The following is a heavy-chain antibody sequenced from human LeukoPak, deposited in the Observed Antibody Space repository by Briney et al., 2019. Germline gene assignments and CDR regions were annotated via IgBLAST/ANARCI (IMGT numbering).Heavy chain of an antibody. CDR2: IYTSGST. CDR1: VGSISSYY. J-gene: IGHJ5*02. Sequence: SETQSLACTVSVGSISSYYWSWIRQPAGKGLEWIGRIYTSGSTNYNPSLKSRVTMSVDTSKNQFSLKLSSVTAADTAVYYCARVSGTTGTTNWFDPWGQGTLVTVSS. D-gene: IGHD1-1*01. CDR3: ARVSGTTGTTNWFDP. V-gene: IGHV4-4*07.